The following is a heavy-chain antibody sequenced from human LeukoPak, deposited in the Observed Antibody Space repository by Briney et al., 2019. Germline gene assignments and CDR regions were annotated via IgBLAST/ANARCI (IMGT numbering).Heavy chain of an antibody. Sequence: ASVKVSCKSSGYTFTTYGISWMRQALGQSLEWMGWISPYNSNTKYAQKLQGRVTMTTDTSTNTAYMEVRSLRSDDTAVYYCAREAPVAAGPDAFDIWGQGTMVTVSS. CDR1: GYTFTTYG. CDR2: ISPYNSNT. V-gene: IGHV1-18*01. CDR3: AREAPVAAGPDAFDI. J-gene: IGHJ3*02. D-gene: IGHD6-19*01.